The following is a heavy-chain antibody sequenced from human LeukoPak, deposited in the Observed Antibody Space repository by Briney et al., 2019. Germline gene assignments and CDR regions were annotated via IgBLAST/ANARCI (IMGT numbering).Heavy chain of an antibody. D-gene: IGHD3-22*01. CDR3: ARQNGAGYYYYFDS. CDR1: GFTFSSYS. J-gene: IGHJ4*02. CDR2: ISSSSTSM. Sequence: PGGSLRLSCAASGFTFSSYSMNWVRQAPGKGLEWVSYISSSSTSMYYADSVKGRFTISRDNARNSLYLQMNSLGAEDTAVYYCARQNGAGYYYYFDSWGQGTLVTVSS. V-gene: IGHV3-48*01.